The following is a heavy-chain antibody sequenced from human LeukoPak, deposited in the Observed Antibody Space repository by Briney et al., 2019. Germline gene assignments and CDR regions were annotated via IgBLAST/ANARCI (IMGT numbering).Heavy chain of an antibody. CDR1: GGSIGDYH. V-gene: IGHV4-4*07. J-gene: IGHJ4*02. Sequence: SETLSLTCTVSGGSIGDYHWSWIRQPAGKGLEWIGRIYATGSTNYNPSLKSRVTITADTSKNQFSLKLRSVTAADTAVYYCAREPVAADYWGQGTLVTVSS. D-gene: IGHD6-13*01. CDR2: IYATGST. CDR3: AREPVAADY.